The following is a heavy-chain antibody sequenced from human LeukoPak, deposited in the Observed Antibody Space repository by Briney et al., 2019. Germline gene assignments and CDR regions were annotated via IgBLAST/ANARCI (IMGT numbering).Heavy chain of an antibody. CDR3: ARGERWLQPGAGAPYWYFDL. D-gene: IGHD5-24*01. J-gene: IGHJ2*01. CDR2: IIHSGST. Sequence: PSETLSLTCTVSGGSISSHYWSWIRQPPGKGLEWIGYIIHSGSTNYNPSLKSRVTISVDTSKNQSYLKLTSVTAADTAVYYCARGERWLQPGAGAPYWYFDLWGRGTLVTVSS. CDR1: GGSISSHY. V-gene: IGHV4-59*11.